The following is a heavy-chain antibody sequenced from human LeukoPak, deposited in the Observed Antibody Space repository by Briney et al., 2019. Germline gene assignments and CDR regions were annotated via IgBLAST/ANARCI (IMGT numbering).Heavy chain of an antibody. J-gene: IGHJ4*02. V-gene: IGHV3-7*01. CDR3: ARHYDSTAYSLDY. CDR2: IKQDGSQK. Sequence: QPGGSLRLSCAASGFTFSGYWMTWVRQAPGKGLEWVANIKQDGSQKFYLDSVKGRFTISRDNAKESLFLQMNSLRAEDMAVYYCARHYDSTAYSLDYWGQGTLVTVSS. CDR1: GFTFSGYW. D-gene: IGHD3-22*01.